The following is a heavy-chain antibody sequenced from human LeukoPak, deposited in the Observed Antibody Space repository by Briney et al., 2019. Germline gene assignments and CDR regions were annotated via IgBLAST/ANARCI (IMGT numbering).Heavy chain of an antibody. CDR2: IYSGGST. CDR3: LRDMDV. V-gene: IGHV3-66*01. Sequence: HPGRSLRLSCATSGFTFSNYAIHWVRQAPGKGLEWVSVIYSGGSTYYADSVKGRFTISRDNAKNSLYLQMNSLRAEDTAVYYCLRDMDVWGQGTTVTVSS. J-gene: IGHJ6*02. CDR1: GFTFSNYA.